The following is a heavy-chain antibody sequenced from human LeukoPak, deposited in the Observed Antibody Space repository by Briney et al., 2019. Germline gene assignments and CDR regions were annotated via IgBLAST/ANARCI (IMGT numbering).Heavy chain of an antibody. J-gene: IGHJ4*02. V-gene: IGHV3-21*01. D-gene: IGHD3-22*01. CDR2: ISSSSSYI. CDR1: GFTFSSYS. Sequence: GSLRLSCPASGFTFSSYSMNWVRQAPGKGLEWVSSISSSSSYIYYADSVKGRFTISRDNAKNSLYLQMNSLRAEDTAVYYCAREKGYYDSSGLDYWGQGTLVTVSS. CDR3: AREKGYYDSSGLDY.